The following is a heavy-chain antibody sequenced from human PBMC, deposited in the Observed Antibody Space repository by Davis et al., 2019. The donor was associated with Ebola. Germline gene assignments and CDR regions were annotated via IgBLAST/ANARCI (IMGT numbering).Heavy chain of an antibody. CDR3: ARGWLRSAFDQ. D-gene: IGHD5-12*01. J-gene: IGHJ4*02. CDR2: TYYSSKWYT. V-gene: IGHV6-1*01. CDR1: GDSVSGSSGA. Sequence: HSQTLSLTCAISGDSVSGSSGARNWIRQSPSRGLEWLGRTYYSSKWYTDSTLSVKSRITISADTAKNQLSLHLDSVTPEDTAVYYCARGWLRSAFDQWGQGTLVTVSS.